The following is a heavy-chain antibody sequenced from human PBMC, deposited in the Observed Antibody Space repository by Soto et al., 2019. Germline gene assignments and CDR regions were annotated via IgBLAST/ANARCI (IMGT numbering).Heavy chain of an antibody. CDR3: ARGLSPYCSGGSCLSDAFDI. V-gene: IGHV3-33*01. J-gene: IGHJ3*02. Sequence: QVQLVESGGGVVQPGRSLRLSCAASGFTFSSYGMHWVRQAPGKGLEWVAVIWYDGSNKYYADSVKGRFTISRDNSKNTLYLQMTRLRAEDTAVYYCARGLSPYCSGGSCLSDAFDIWGQGTMVTVSS. CDR2: IWYDGSNK. D-gene: IGHD2-15*01. CDR1: GFTFSSYG.